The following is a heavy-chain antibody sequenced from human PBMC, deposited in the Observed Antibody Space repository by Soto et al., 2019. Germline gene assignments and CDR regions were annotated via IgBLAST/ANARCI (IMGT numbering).Heavy chain of an antibody. CDR2: IDPSDSET. Sequence: PGESLKISCKGSGYSFTNYWISWVRQMPGKGLEWMGRIDPSDSETNYSPSFQGHVTISADKSISTAYLQWSSLKASDSAMYYCARHGDGSGRGVDYWGQGTLVTVSS. CDR3: ARHGDGSGRGVDY. J-gene: IGHJ4*02. D-gene: IGHD3-10*01. CDR1: GYSFTNYW. V-gene: IGHV5-10-1*01.